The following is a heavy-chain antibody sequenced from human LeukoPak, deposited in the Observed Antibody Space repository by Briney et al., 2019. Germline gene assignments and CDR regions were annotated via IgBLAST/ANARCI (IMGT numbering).Heavy chain of an antibody. Sequence: ASVKVSCKASGYTFTGYHMHWVRQAPGQGLEWMGWINPNSGGTNYAQKFQGRVTMTRDTSISTAYMELSRLRSDDTAVYYCARRAAYSSGWQIDYWGQGTLVTVSS. CDR2: INPNSGGT. CDR3: ARRAAYSSGWQIDY. V-gene: IGHV1-2*02. CDR1: GYTFTGYH. D-gene: IGHD6-19*01. J-gene: IGHJ4*02.